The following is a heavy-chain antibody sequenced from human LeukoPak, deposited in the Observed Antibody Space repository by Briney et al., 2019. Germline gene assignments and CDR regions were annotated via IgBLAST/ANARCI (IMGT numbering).Heavy chain of an antibody. V-gene: IGHV4-38-2*01. CDR2: IYHTGST. CDR1: GESISNGFY. Sequence: PSETLSLTCVVSGESISNGFYWGWIRQPPGKGLEWIASIYHTGSTYYNPSLKSRLTISVDTSKDHFSLNLSSVTAADTAVYYCARVPVVGVTFWFDPWGQGILVIVSS. D-gene: IGHD1-26*01. CDR3: ARVPVVGVTFWFDP. J-gene: IGHJ5*02.